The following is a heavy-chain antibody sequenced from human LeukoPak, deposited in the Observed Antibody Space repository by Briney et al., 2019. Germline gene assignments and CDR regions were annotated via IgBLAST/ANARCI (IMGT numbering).Heavy chain of an antibody. D-gene: IGHD4-17*01. CDR3: ARDRSIYGDAFDI. CDR2: ISSNGGST. CDR1: GFTFSSYA. J-gene: IGHJ3*02. Sequence: PGGSLRLSCAASGFTFSSYAMHWVRQAPGKGLEYVSAISSNGGSTYYANSVKGRFTISRDNSKNTLYLQMGSLRVEDMAVYYCARDRSIYGDAFDIWGQGTMVTVSS. V-gene: IGHV3-64*01.